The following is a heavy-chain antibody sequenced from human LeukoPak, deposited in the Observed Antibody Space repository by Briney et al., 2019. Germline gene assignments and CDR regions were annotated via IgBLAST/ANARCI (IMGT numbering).Heavy chain of an antibody. CDR2: IRSKAYGGTT. V-gene: IGHV3-49*04. J-gene: IGHJ4*02. D-gene: IGHD3-10*01. CDR1: GFIFGGYG. CDR3: TRIYGSGSYLCDY. Sequence: GRSLRLSCTASGFIFGGYGLSWVRQAPGKGLEWVGFIRSKAYGGTTEYAASVKGRFTISRDDSKSIAYLQMNSLKTEDTAVYYCTRIYGSGSYLCDYWGQGTLVIVSS.